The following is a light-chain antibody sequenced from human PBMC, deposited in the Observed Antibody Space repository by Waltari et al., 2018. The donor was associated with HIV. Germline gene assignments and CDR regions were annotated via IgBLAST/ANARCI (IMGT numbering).Light chain of an antibody. V-gene: IGLV3-21*01. Sequence: SYVLTQPPSVSVAPGKTASITCAANNIGSESVFWYQQKPGQAPVLVIYYDTSRPSGIPERFSASNSGNTATLTISGVEAGDEADYYCQVWEANSHHGDYVVFGGGTKLTVL. J-gene: IGLJ2*01. CDR2: YDT. CDR3: QVWEANSHHGDYVV. CDR1: NIGSES.